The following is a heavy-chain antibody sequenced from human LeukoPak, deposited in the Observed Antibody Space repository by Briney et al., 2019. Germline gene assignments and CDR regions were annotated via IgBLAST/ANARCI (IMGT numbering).Heavy chain of an antibody. J-gene: IGHJ4*02. CDR2: INPNSGGT. CDR1: GYTFTSYD. V-gene: IGHV1-2*02. D-gene: IGHD6-13*01. Sequence: ASVKVSCKASGYTFTSYDINWVRQATGQGLEWMGWINPNSGGTNYAQKFQGRVTMTRDTSISTAYMELSRLRSDDTAVYYCARGSSWQLFDYWGQGTLVTVSS. CDR3: ARGSSWQLFDY.